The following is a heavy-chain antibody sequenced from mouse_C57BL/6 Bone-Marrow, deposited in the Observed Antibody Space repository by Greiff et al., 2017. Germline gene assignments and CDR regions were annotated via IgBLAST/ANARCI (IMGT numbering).Heavy chain of an antibody. CDR2: IDPENGDT. Sequence: VQLQQSGAELVRPGASVKLSCTASGFNIKDDYMHWVKQRPEQGLEWIGWIDPENGDTEYASKFQGKATITADTSSNTAYLQLSSLTSEDTAVYYCTFYSKWTWFAYRGQGTLVTVSA. CDR1: GFNIKDDY. CDR3: TFYSKWTWFAY. J-gene: IGHJ3*01. D-gene: IGHD2-5*01. V-gene: IGHV14-4*01.